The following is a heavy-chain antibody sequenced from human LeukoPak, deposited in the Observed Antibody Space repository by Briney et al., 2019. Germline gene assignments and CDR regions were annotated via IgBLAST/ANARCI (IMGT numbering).Heavy chain of an antibody. CDR3: ARMSGSGIYYDYAMDV. J-gene: IGHJ6*02. Sequence: PGGSLRLSCAASGFTFSTYAMHWVRQAPGKGLEWVAVTPYDGNKNKYYADSVKGRFTVSRDNSKNTLYLQMNSLRPEDTAVYYCARMSGSGIYYDYAMDVWGQGTTVTVSS. V-gene: IGHV3-30*04. CDR2: TPYDGNKNK. CDR1: GFTFSTYA. D-gene: IGHD1-26*01.